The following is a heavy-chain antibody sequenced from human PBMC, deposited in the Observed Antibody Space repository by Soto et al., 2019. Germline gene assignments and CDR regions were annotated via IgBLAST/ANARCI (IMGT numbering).Heavy chain of an antibody. D-gene: IGHD3-10*01. CDR3: AKDQDSITMVRGVLDY. J-gene: IGHJ4*02. CDR1: GFTFSSYA. CDR2: ISGSGGST. V-gene: IGHV3-23*01. Sequence: GGSLRLSCAASGFTFSSYAMHWVRQAPGKGLEWVSAISGSGGSTYYADSVKGRFTISRDNSKNTLYLQMNSLRAEDTALYYCAKDQDSITMVRGVLDYWGQGTLVTVSS.